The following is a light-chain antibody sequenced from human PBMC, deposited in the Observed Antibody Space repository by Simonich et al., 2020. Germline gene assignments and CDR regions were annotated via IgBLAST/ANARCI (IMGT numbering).Light chain of an antibody. CDR1: SSDVGGYNY. CDR3: SSYAGSNNLV. CDR2: EVS. V-gene: IGLV2-8*01. J-gene: IGLJ2*01. Sequence: QSALTQPPSASGSPGQSVTISCTGTSSDVGGYNYVSWYQQHPGNAPTLMIYEVSQRPSGVPDRFSGSKSGNTASLTVSGLQAEDEADYYCSSYAGSNNLVFGGGTKLTVL.